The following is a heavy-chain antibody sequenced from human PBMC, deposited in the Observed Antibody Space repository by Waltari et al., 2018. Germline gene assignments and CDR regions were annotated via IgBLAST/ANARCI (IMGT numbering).Heavy chain of an antibody. D-gene: IGHD6-19*01. Sequence: GSTYYNPSLKSRVTISVDTSKNQFSLKLSSVTAADTAVYYCARHRPYSSPPDYWGQGTLVTVSS. J-gene: IGHJ4*02. V-gene: IGHV4-30-2*04. CDR2: GST. CDR3: ARHRPYSSPPDY.